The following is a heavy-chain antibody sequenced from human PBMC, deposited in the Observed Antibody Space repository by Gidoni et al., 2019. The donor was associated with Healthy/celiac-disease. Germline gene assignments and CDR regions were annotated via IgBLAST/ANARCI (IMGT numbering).Heavy chain of an antibody. CDR3: AKGGVGSYYYFDY. Sequence: EVQLLESGGGLLQPGGSLRLSCSASRFTFSSYAIGWVRQAPGKGLEWVSAISGSGGSTYYADSVKGRFTISRDNSKNTLYLQMNSLRAEDTAVYYCAKGGVGSYYYFDYWGQGTLVTVSS. CDR1: RFTFSSYA. V-gene: IGHV3-23*01. J-gene: IGHJ4*02. CDR2: ISGSGGST. D-gene: IGHD1-26*01.